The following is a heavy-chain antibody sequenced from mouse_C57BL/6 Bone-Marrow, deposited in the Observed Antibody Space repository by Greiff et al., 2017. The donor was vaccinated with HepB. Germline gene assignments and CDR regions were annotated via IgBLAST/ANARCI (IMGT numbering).Heavy chain of an antibody. D-gene: IGHD2-5*01. J-gene: IGHJ3*01. CDR3: AREEDYSNLFAY. CDR1: GYTFTSYW. Sequence: QVQLKQPGAELVKPGASVKLSCKASGYTFTSYWMHWVKQRPGRGLEWIGRIDPNSGGTKYNEKFKSKATLTVDKPSSTAYMQLSSLTSEDSAVYYCAREEDYSNLFAYWGQGTLVTVSA. CDR2: IDPNSGGT. V-gene: IGHV1-72*01.